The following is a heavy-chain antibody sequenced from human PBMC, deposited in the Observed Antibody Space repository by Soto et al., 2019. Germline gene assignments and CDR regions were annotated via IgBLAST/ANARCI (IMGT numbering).Heavy chain of an antibody. Sequence: SETLSLTCPVSGGSISSYYWSWIRQPPGKGREWIGYIYYSGSTNYNPSLKSRGTISVDTSKNQFSLKLSSVTPEDTAVYYCARVPPDVNSGFDYWGQGTPV. CDR1: GGSISSYY. D-gene: IGHD1-26*01. CDR3: ARVPPDVNSGFDY. V-gene: IGHV4-59*08. J-gene: IGHJ4*02. CDR2: IYYSGST.